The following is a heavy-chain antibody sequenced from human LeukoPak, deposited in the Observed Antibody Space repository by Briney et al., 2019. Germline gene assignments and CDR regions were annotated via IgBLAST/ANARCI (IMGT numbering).Heavy chain of an antibody. D-gene: IGHD1-1*01. V-gene: IGHV3-49*02. CDR2: IRSKAYGETA. CDR3: TRDRGAYNLYDY. J-gene: IGHJ4*02. Sequence: WIRQAPGKGLEWVGFIRSKAYGETADYAASVKGRFTISRDDSKAIAYLQMNSLKTEDTAVYHCTRDRGAYNLYDYWGQGTLVTVSS.